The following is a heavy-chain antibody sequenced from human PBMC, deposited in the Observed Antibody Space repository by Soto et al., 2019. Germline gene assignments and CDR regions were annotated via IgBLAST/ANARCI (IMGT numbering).Heavy chain of an antibody. CDR2: IYHSGST. J-gene: IGHJ3*02. CDR1: GCSISSSNW. D-gene: IGHD2-21*02. Sequence: XETLCLTCSVSGCSISSSNWWSWVRQPPVKGLEWIGEIYHSGSTNYNPSLKSRVTISVDKSKNQFSLKLSSVTAADTAVYYCASANIVVVTAIDAFDIWGQGTMVTVSS. V-gene: IGHV4-4*02. CDR3: ASANIVVVTAIDAFDI.